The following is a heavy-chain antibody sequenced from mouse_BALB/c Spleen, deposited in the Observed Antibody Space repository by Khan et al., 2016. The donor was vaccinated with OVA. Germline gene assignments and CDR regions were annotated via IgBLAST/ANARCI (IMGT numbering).Heavy chain of an antibody. V-gene: IGHV1-7*01. D-gene: IGHD2-1*01. J-gene: IGHJ3*01. CDR3: ARRGQYGNFTY. Sequence: QVQLQQSGAELAKPGASVKMSCTASGYTFITYWIHWVKQRPGQGLEWIGYIDPNSGYIEFNQKFKDKATLTADKSSNTAYMQLTSLPSEASAVYDGARRGQYGNFTYWGQGTLVTGAA. CDR2: IDPNSGYI. CDR1: GYTFITYW.